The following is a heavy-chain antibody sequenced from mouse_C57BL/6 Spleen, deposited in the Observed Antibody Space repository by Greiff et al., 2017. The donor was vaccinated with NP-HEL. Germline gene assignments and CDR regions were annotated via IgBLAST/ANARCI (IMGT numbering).Heavy chain of an antibody. V-gene: IGHV1-66*01. J-gene: IGHJ2*01. CDR3: ARHDYDAGDY. D-gene: IGHD2-4*01. Sequence: QVQLQQSGPELVKPGASVKISCKASGYSFTSYYIHWVKQRPGQGLEWIGWIYPGSGNTKYNEKFKGKATLTADTSSSTAYMQLSSLTSEDSAVYYCARHDYDAGDYWGQGTTLTVSS. CDR1: GYSFTSYY. CDR2: IYPGSGNT.